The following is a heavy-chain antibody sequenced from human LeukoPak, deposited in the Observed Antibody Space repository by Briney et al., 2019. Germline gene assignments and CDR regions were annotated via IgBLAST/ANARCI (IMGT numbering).Heavy chain of an antibody. CDR2: ISYDGSNK. V-gene: IGHV3-30*18. CDR3: AKEGVYYYYGMDV. Sequence: PGGSLRLPCAASGFTFSSYGMHWVRQAPGKGLEWVAVISYDGSNKYYADSVKGRFTISRDNSKNTLYLQMNSLRAEDTAVYYCAKEGVYYYYGMDVWGQGTTVTVSS. J-gene: IGHJ6*02. CDR1: GFTFSSYG.